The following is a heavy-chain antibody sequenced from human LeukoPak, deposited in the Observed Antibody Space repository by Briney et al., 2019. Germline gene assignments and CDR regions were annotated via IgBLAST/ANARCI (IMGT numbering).Heavy chain of an antibody. Sequence: SETLSLTCAVYGGSFSGYYWSWIRQPPGKGLEWIGEINHSGSTNYNPSLKSRVTISVDTSKNQFSLKLSSVTAADTAVYYCAREPYQDSRKGIFDYWGQGTLVTVSS. CDR1: GGSFSGYY. D-gene: IGHD1-14*01. J-gene: IGHJ4*02. CDR2: INHSGST. V-gene: IGHV4-34*01. CDR3: AREPYQDSRKGIFDY.